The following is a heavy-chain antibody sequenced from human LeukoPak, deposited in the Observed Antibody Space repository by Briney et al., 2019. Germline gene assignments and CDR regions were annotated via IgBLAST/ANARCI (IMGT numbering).Heavy chain of an antibody. Sequence: GGSLRLSCVASEFTFRSYAVHWVRQAPGKGLEWVATVSYDGSNEYYADSVKGRFTISRDNSKNTLYLQMNTLRPEDTAVYYCASPARRITIFGVPFDYWGQGTLVTVSS. V-gene: IGHV3-30-3*01. CDR1: EFTFRSYA. D-gene: IGHD3-3*01. CDR3: ASPARRITIFGVPFDY. J-gene: IGHJ4*02. CDR2: VSYDGSNE.